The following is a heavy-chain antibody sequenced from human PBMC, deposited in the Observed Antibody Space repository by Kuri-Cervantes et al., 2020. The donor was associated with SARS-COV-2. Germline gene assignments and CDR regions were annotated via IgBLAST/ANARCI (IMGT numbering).Heavy chain of an antibody. CDR3: ARALTSGYYYYGMDV. D-gene: IGHD2-2*01. J-gene: IGHJ6*02. Sequence: GSLRLSCAASGFTFSSYGMHWVRQAPGKGLGWVAGIWYDGSNENYADSVKGRFIVSRDNSKNTLYLQMNSLRAEDTAVYYCARALTSGYYYYGMDVWGQGTTVTVSS. CDR1: GFTFSSYG. CDR2: IWYDGSNE. V-gene: IGHV3-33*08.